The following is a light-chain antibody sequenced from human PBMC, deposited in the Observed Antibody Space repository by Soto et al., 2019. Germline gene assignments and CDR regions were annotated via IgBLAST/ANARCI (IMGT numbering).Light chain of an antibody. Sequence: DIQMTQSPSSLSASVGDRVTITCRASQGISNYLVWYQQKPGKVPKLLIYAASTLQSGVPSRFSVSGSGTDFTLTISSLQPEDVATYYCQNYNGAPWTFGQGTKVEIK. V-gene: IGKV1-27*01. CDR3: QNYNGAPWT. J-gene: IGKJ1*01. CDR2: AAS. CDR1: QGISNY.